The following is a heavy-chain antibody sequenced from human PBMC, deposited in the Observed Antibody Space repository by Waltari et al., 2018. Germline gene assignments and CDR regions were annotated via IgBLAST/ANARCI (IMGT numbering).Heavy chain of an antibody. D-gene: IGHD3-3*01. Sequence: QVQLVQSGAEVKKAGSSVKVSCMASGVSFSSNTVHWVRRAPGQGLEWMGGIIPVFGTAKYAQKFQGRVTITADRSTSTAYMEMTSLRSDDTAVYYCASCFSTSCLISYYFYMDVWGQGTTVTVSS. J-gene: IGHJ6*02. CDR2: IIPVFGTA. V-gene: IGHV1-69*14. CDR3: ASCFSTSCLISYYFYMDV. CDR1: GVSFSSNT.